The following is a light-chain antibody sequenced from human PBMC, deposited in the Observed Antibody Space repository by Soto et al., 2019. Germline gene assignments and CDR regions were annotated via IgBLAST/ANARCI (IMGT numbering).Light chain of an antibody. Sequence: DIQMTQSPSTLSASIGDRVTITCRASQNIFSWLAWYQQKPGKAPKLLIFDASTLESGVPSRVSGSGSETEFTLTISGLQPDDFATFYCQQYSSYPGTFGQGTKVEIK. CDR2: DAS. J-gene: IGKJ1*01. CDR1: QNIFSW. CDR3: QQYSSYPGT. V-gene: IGKV1-5*01.